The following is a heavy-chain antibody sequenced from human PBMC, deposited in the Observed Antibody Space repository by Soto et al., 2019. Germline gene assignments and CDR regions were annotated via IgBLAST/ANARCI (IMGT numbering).Heavy chain of an antibody. CDR2: VSHDGRNT. D-gene: IGHD6-19*01. J-gene: IGHJ4*02. V-gene: IGHV3-30*18. Sequence: VQLVESGGGVVQPGRSLRLSCAASGFTFSDYAMHWVRQAPGKGLEWVAVVSHDGRNTHYADSVKGRFTISRDSSKNTVCLEMTRVRAEDPAVYYCAKGGRQWLVTSDFNYWGQGALVTVSS. CDR1: GFTFSDYA. CDR3: AKGGRQWLVTSDFNY.